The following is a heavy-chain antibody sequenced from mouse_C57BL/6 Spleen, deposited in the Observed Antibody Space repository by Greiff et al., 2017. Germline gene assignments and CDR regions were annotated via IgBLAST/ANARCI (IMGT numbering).Heavy chain of an antibody. V-gene: IGHV1-50*01. CDR1: GYTFTSYW. Sequence: QVQLQQPGAELVKPGASVKLSCKASGYTFTSYWMQWVKQRPGQGLEWIGEIDPSDSYTNYNQKFKGKATLTVDTSSSTAYMQLSSLTSEDAAVYYCARRPLAMDYWGQGTSVTVSS. CDR2: IDPSDSYT. J-gene: IGHJ4*01. CDR3: ARRPLAMDY.